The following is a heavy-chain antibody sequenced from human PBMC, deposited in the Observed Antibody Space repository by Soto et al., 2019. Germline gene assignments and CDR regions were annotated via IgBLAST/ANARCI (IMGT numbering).Heavy chain of an antibody. Sequence: ETLSLTCAVYGGSFSGYYWSWIRQSPGKGLEWIGEINHSGSSISNPSLKSRVTISVDTSKNQFSLKLRSVTAADTAAYYCARGISLIVEVHRDAPDKYYFDSWSQGTLVTVSS. CDR1: GGSFSGYY. V-gene: IGHV4-34*01. D-gene: IGHD2-15*01. CDR3: ARGISLIVEVHRDAPDKYYFDS. CDR2: INHSGSS. J-gene: IGHJ4*02.